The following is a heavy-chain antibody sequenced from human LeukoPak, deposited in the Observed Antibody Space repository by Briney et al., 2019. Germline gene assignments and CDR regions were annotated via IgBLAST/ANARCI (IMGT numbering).Heavy chain of an antibody. CDR3: AELGITMIGGV. CDR1: GFTFSSYD. V-gene: IGHV3-23*01. D-gene: IGHD3-10*02. J-gene: IGHJ6*04. Sequence: PGGSLRLSCAASGFTFSSYDMTWVRQAPGKGLEWVSVISGSGGTTYNADSVKGRFTISRDNAKNSLYLQMNSLRAEDTAVYCCAELGITMIGGVWGKGTTVTISS. CDR2: ISGSGGTT.